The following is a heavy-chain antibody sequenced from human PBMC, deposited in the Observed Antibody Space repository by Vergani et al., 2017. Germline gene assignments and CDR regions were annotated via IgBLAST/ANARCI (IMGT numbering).Heavy chain of an antibody. CDR1: GGSFSGYY. D-gene: IGHD5-18*01. V-gene: IGHV4-34*01. CDR3: ARGGDTAMVSYWYFDL. J-gene: IGHJ2*01. CDR2: INHSGST. Sequence: QVQLQQWGAGLLKPSETLSLTCAVYGGSFSGYYWSWIRQPLGKGLEWIGEINHSGSTNYNPSLKSRVTISVDTSKNQFSLKLSSVTAADTAVYYCARGGDTAMVSYWYFDLWGRGTLVTVSS.